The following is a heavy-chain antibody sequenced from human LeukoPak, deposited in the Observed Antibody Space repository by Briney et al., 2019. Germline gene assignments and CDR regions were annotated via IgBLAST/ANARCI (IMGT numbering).Heavy chain of an antibody. V-gene: IGHV3-21*01. Sequence: GGSLRLSCAASGFTFSSYSMNWVRQAPGKGLEWVSSISSSSSYIYYADSVKGRFTISRDNAKNSLYLQVNSLRAEDTAVYYCAREYGGLRHYYYGMDVWGQGTTVTVSS. CDR1: GFTFSSYS. J-gene: IGHJ6*02. D-gene: IGHD3-16*01. CDR3: AREYGGLRHYYYGMDV. CDR2: ISSSSSYI.